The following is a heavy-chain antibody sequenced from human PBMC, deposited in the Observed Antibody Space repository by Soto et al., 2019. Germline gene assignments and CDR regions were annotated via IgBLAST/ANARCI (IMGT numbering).Heavy chain of an antibody. J-gene: IGHJ6*03. V-gene: IGHV1-18*01. CDR2: ISAYNGNT. Sequence: ASVKVSCKASGYTFTSYGISWVRQAPGQGLEWMGWISAYNGNTNYAQKLQGRVTMTTDTSTSTAYMELRSLRSDDTAVYYCARTDYGAPAYYMDVWGKGTTVTVSS. D-gene: IGHD4-17*01. CDR1: GYTFTSYG. CDR3: ARTDYGAPAYYMDV.